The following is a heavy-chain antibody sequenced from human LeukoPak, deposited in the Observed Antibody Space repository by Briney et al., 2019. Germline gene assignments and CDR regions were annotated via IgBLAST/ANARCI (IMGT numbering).Heavy chain of an antibody. V-gene: IGHV1-18*04. J-gene: IGHJ3*02. D-gene: IGHD6-13*01. CDR1: GYTFTSYG. CDR2: ISAYNGNT. CDR3: ARDSMSSSWQGLDAFDI. Sequence: ASVKVSCKASGYTFTSYGISWVRQAPGQGLEWMGWISAYNGNTNYAQKLQGRVTMTTDTSTSTAYMELRSLRSDDTAVYYCARDSMSSSWQGLDAFDIWGQGTMVTVSS.